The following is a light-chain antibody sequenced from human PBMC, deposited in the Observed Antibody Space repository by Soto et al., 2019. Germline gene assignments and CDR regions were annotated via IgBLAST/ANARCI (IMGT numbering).Light chain of an antibody. CDR2: AAS. Sequence: DVQMTQSLSYLSASVGDRVTITCRASQGITNDLGWYQQQPGKAPQRLIFAASRLHSGVTSRFSGSGSGTEFTLTINGLQAEDFATYYCLQHNTYPRTFGQGTKVDIK. J-gene: IGKJ1*01. CDR3: LQHNTYPRT. CDR1: QGITND. V-gene: IGKV1-17*01.